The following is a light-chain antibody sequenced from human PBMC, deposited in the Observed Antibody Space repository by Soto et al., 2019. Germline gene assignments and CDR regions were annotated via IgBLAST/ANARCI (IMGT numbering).Light chain of an antibody. CDR3: QQYGSSVT. CDR1: QSVSSSY. J-gene: IGKJ4*01. Sequence: EIVLTQSPGTPSLSPGERATLSCRASQSVSSSYLAWYQQKPGQAPRLFIYGASRRATGIPDRFSGSGSGSDFTLTISRLQPEDFAVYYCQQYGSSVTFGGGTKVEIK. CDR2: GAS. V-gene: IGKV3-20*01.